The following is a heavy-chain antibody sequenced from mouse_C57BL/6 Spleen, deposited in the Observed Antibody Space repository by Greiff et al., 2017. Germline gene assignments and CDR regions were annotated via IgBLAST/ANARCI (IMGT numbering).Heavy chain of an antibody. CDR2: IYPGSGST. J-gene: IGHJ1*03. Sequence: QVQLQQPGAELVKPGASVKMSCKASGYTFTSYWITWVKQRPGQGLEWIGDIYPGSGSTTYNEKFKSKATLTVDTSSSTAYMQLSSLTSEDSAVYYCAINYYGSSYVSRYFDVWGTGTTVTVSS. CDR1: GYTFTSYW. V-gene: IGHV1-55*01. D-gene: IGHD1-1*01. CDR3: AINYYGSSYVSRYFDV.